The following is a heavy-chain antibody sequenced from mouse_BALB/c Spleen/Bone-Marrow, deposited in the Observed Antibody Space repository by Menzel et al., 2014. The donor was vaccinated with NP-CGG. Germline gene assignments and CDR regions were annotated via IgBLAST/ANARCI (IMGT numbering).Heavy chain of an antibody. V-gene: IGHV2-5*01. CDR3: AKIGTTTGAMDY. D-gene: IGHD2-14*01. CDR2: IWRGGST. Sequence: VHLVESGPGLVQPSQSLSITCTVPGFSLTSYGVHWVRQSPGKGLEWLGVIWRGGSTDYNAAFMSRLSITKDNSKSQVFFKMNSLQADDTAIYYCAKIGTTTGAMDYWGQGTSVTVSS. CDR1: GFSLTSYG. J-gene: IGHJ4*01.